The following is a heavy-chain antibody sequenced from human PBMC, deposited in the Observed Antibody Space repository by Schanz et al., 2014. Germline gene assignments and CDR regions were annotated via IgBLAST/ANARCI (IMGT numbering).Heavy chain of an antibody. J-gene: IGHJ4*02. Sequence: VYLVESGGDLVKPGGSLRLSCAASGFTFSTYAMSWVRLVPGKGLECVSTISGSGGNTYPADSVKGRFTISRDNSNNTLYLQMKSLRAEDTAVYYCAKYGGGYSYGFVEYWGQGILVTVSS. CDR2: ISGSGGNT. CDR3: AKYGGGYSYGFVEY. V-gene: IGHV3-23*04. CDR1: GFTFSTYA. D-gene: IGHD5-18*01.